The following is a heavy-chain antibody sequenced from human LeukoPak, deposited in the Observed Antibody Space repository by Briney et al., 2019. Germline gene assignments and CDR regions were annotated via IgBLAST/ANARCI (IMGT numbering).Heavy chain of an antibody. V-gene: IGHV3-53*01. D-gene: IGHD2-21*02. J-gene: IGHJ4*02. Sequence: QPGGSLRLSCAASGFSVSNSYMSWVRQAPGKGLEWVSLIWSDGSTFYADSVKGRFTISRDNSDNTLYLQMSSLRVEDTAVYYCATVVAATAYFVYRGKGTLGTVTS. CDR3: ATVVAATAYFVY. CDR1: GFSVSNSY. CDR2: IWSDGST.